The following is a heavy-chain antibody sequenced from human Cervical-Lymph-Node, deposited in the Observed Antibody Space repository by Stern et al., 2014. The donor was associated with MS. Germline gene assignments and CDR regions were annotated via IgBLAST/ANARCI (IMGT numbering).Heavy chain of an antibody. Sequence: QVQLQESGPGLLKPSQTLSPTCTVSNGSITTDSYYWTRIRQDPGMGLEWIGYIYHSTITHYNPSFQSRVAISMLTSKNQFSLQLRSVTAADTAVYYCAGSSVASLYDFWGQGTLVTVSS. J-gene: IGHJ4*02. V-gene: IGHV4-31*03. CDR2: IYHSTIT. CDR3: AGSSVASLYDF. D-gene: IGHD3/OR15-3a*01. CDR1: NGSITTDSYY.